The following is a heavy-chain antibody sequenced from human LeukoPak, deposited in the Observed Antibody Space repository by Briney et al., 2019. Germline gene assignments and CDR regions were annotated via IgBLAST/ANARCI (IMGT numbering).Heavy chain of an antibody. D-gene: IGHD3-22*01. CDR2: IYYSGNT. J-gene: IGHJ4*02. Sequence: SETLSLTCTVSGVSITTSGFYYSWIRQPPGKGLEWIGHIYYSGNTNYNPSLKSRVTISVDTSKNQFSLKLSSVTAADTAVYYCARGQFYHDSTGYAYWGQGTQVTVSS. V-gene: IGHV4-61*08. CDR3: ARGQFYHDSTGYAY. CDR1: GVSITTSGFY.